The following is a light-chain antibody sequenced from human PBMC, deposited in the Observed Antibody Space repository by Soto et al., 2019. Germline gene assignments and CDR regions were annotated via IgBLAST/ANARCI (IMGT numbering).Light chain of an antibody. CDR3: NSYTSISTWV. V-gene: IGLV2-14*01. CDR1: SSDVGGYNY. CDR2: EVS. J-gene: IGLJ3*02. Sequence: QSALSQPASLSGSPGQSITISFTGTSSDVGGYNYVSWYQQHPGKAPKLMIYEVSNRPSGVSNRFSGSKSGNTASLTISGLQAEDEADYYCNSYTSISTWVFGGGTKVTVL.